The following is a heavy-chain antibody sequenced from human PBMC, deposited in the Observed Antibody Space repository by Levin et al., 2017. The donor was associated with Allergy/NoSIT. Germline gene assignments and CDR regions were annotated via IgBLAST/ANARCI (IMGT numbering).Heavy chain of an antibody. CDR1: GFTFSNAW. J-gene: IGHJ4*02. CDR3: TTTTTHSGSYPD. Sequence: PGGSLRLSCAASGFTFSNAWMSWVRQAPGKGLEWVGRIKSKTDGGTTDYAAPVKGRFTISRDDSKNTLYLQMNSLKTEDTAVYYCTTTTTHSGSYPDWGQGTLVTVSS. V-gene: IGHV3-15*01. CDR2: IKSKTDGGTT. D-gene: IGHD1-26*01.